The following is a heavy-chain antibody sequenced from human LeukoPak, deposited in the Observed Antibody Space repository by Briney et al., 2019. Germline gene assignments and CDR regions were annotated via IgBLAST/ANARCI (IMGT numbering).Heavy chain of an antibody. J-gene: IGHJ3*02. CDR3: ARRGDIVVVGDAFDI. CDR1: GYTFTSYG. D-gene: IGHD2-2*01. Sequence: GASVKVSCKASGYTFTSYGISWVRQAPGRGLEWMGWISAYNGNTNYAQKLQGRVTMTTDTSTSTAYMELRSLRSDDTAVYYCARRGDIVVVGDAFDIWGQGTMVTVSS. V-gene: IGHV1-18*01. CDR2: ISAYNGNT.